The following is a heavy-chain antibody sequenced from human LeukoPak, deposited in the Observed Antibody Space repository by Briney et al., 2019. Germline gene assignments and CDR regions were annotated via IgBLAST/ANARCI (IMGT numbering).Heavy chain of an antibody. CDR1: GGTFSSYA. J-gene: IGHJ4*02. Sequence: SVKVSCKASGGTFSSYAISWVRQAPGQGLERMAGIIPIFGTANYAQMFQGRVTITADESTSTAYMELSSLRSEDTAVYYCASLGYDILTGPSPRPFDYWGQGTLVTVSS. CDR3: ASLGYDILTGPSPRPFDY. V-gene: IGHV1-69*13. D-gene: IGHD3-9*01. CDR2: IIPIFGTA.